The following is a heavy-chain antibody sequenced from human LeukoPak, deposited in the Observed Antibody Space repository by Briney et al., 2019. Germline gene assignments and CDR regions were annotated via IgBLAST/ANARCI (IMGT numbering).Heavy chain of an antibody. D-gene: IGHD1-26*01. J-gene: IGHJ4*02. CDR1: GFPFSRYA. CDR2: ISGSGGST. Sequence: GGSLRLSCAASGFPFSRYAMIWVRHSPGKGLEGVSAISGSGGSTYYADSVKGRFTISRDNSKNTLYLQMNSLRAEDTAVYYCAKRSPGATLDSWGQGTLVPVSS. CDR3: AKRSPGATLDS. V-gene: IGHV3-23*01.